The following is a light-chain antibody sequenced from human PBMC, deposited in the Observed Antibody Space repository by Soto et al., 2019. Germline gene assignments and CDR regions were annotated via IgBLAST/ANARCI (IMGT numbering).Light chain of an antibody. V-gene: IGLV1-44*01. CDR3: AAWDDSLNSVI. CDR2: TDD. J-gene: IGLJ2*01. Sequence: QSVLTQPPSASGTPGQRVIISCSGSSSSIGSNTVNWYRQHPGTAPTVLIYTDDQRPAGVPARFSGSRSGTSASLAISGLQSEDEADYYCAAWDDSLNSVIFGRGTKLTVL. CDR1: SSSIGSNT.